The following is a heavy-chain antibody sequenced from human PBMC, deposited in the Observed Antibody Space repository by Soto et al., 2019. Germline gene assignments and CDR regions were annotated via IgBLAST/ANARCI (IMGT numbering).Heavy chain of an antibody. CDR2: INVGNGNT. J-gene: IGHJ4*02. CDR3: ASGGAIDLYFGSSWYPAGVFDY. Sequence: GASVKVSCKTSGYDFSSYAMHWVRQAPGQRLEWMGWINVGNGNTRYSQKFQGRLTLTRDTPGNTAYLELNSLISEDTAVYYCASGGAIDLYFGSSWYPAGVFDYWGQGTLVTVSS. D-gene: IGHD6-13*01. V-gene: IGHV1-3*01. CDR1: GYDFSSYA.